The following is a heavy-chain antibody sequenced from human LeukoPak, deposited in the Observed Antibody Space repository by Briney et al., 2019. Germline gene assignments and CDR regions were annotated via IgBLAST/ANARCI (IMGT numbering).Heavy chain of an antibody. CDR1: GGSISSGSYY. CDR2: IYTSGST. CDR3: ARGQWFGELLVDY. J-gene: IGHJ4*02. V-gene: IGHV4-61*02. D-gene: IGHD3-10*01. Sequence: PSETLSLTCAVSGGSISSGSYYWSWIRQPAGKGLEWIGRIYTSGSTNYNPSLKSRVTISVDTSKNQFSLKLSSVTAADTAVYYCARGQWFGELLVDYWGQGTLVTVSS.